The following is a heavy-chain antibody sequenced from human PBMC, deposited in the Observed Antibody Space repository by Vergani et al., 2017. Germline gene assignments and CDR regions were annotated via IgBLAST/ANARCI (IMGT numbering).Heavy chain of an antibody. Sequence: QVQLVESGGGLVKPGGSLRLSCAASGFTFSDYYMSWIRQAPGKGLEWVSYISSSGSTIYYADSVKGRFTISRDNAKNSLYLQMNSLRAEDTAVYYCAKDQCSSTSCYSSNVVAYDYWGQGTLVTVSS. V-gene: IGHV3-11*01. CDR1: GFTFSDYY. CDR3: AKDQCSSTSCYSSNVVAYDY. J-gene: IGHJ4*02. D-gene: IGHD2-2*01. CDR2: ISSSGSTI.